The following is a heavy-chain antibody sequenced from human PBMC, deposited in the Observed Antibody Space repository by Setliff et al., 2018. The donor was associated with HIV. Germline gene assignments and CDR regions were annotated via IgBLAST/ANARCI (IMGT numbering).Heavy chain of an antibody. D-gene: IGHD3-22*01. CDR3: ARVGLPYDTNGYYYGRGYIDY. V-gene: IGHV3-53*01. Sequence: GGSLRLFCVASGFTVISKSMSWVRQAPGKGLEWVSVIYSGGSTYYADFVEGRFTISRDNSKNTMYLQMNSLRAEDTAVYYCARVGLPYDTNGYYYGRGYIDYWGQGTLVTVSS. CDR2: IYSGGST. CDR1: GFTVISKS. J-gene: IGHJ4*02.